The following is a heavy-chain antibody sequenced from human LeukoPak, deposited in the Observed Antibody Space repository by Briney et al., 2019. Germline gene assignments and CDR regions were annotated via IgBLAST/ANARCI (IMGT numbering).Heavy chain of an antibody. CDR2: INPNSGGT. Sequence: ASVKVSCKASGYTFTGYYMHWVRQAPGQGLEWMGWINPNSGGTNYAQKFQGRVTMTRDTSISTAYMELSRLRSDDTAVYYCANLCCSSTSPSGYYYYMDVWGKGTTVTVSS. D-gene: IGHD2-2*01. J-gene: IGHJ6*03. V-gene: IGHV1-2*02. CDR1: GYTFTGYY. CDR3: ANLCCSSTSPSGYYYYMDV.